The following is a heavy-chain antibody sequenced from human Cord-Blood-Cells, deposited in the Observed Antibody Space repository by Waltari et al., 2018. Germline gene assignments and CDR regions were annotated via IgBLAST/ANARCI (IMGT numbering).Heavy chain of an antibody. CDR1: GFTFSSYS. V-gene: IGHV3-21*01. CDR2: ISSSSSYI. D-gene: IGHD3-10*01. J-gene: IGHJ5*02. Sequence: EVQLVESGGGLVKPGGSLRLSCAASGFTFSSYSMNWVRQAPGKGLECVSSISSSSSYIYYADSVKGRFTISRDNAKNSLYLQMNSLRAEDTAVYYCARSHTLMVQANWFDPWGQGTLVTVSS. CDR3: ARSHTLMVQANWFDP.